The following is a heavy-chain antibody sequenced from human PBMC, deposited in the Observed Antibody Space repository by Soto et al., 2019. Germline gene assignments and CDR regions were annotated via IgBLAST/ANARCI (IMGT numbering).Heavy chain of an antibody. J-gene: IGHJ3*02. CDR2: ISGSGGST. D-gene: IGHD3-10*01. Sequence: PGGSLRLSCAASGFTFSSYAMSWVRQAPGKGLEWVSAISGSGGSTYYADSVKGRFTISRDNSKNTLYLQMNSLRAEDTAVYYCAKDRVGRFGEMAPDAFDIWGQGTMVTVSS. CDR1: GFTFSSYA. CDR3: AKDRVGRFGEMAPDAFDI. V-gene: IGHV3-23*01.